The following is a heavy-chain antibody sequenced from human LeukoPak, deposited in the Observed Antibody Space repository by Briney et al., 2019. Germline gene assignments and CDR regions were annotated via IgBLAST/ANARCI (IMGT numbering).Heavy chain of an antibody. CDR1: GFTFDDYG. J-gene: IGHJ4*02. D-gene: IGHD3-22*01. V-gene: IGHV3-20*04. CDR2: INWNGGST. Sequence: GGSLRLSCAASGFTFDDYGMSWVRQAPGKGLEWVSGINWNGGSTGYADSVKGRFTISRDNAKNSLYLQMNSLRAEDTALHYCARGGYYYGSSGYYYSDYWGQGTLVTVSS. CDR3: ARGGYYYGSSGYYYSDY.